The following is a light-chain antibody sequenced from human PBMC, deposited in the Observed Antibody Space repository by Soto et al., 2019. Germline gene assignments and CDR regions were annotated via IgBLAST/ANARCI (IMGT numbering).Light chain of an antibody. J-gene: IGLJ2*01. Sequence: QAVVTQPPSASGTPGQRVTISCSGSSSTIGSNTVNWFQQLPGTAPKLLIYTNNERPSGVPDRFSGSKSGTSASLAISGLQSEDEADYYCATWDDSLNVVFGGGTKVTVL. CDR1: SSTIGSNT. CDR2: TNN. V-gene: IGLV1-44*01. CDR3: ATWDDSLNVV.